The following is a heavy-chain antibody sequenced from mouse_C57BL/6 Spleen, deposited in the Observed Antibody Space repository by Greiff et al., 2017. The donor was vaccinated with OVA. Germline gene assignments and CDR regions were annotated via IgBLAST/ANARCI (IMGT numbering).Heavy chain of an antibody. J-gene: IGHJ4*01. Sequence: EVKLQESGPGLVKPSQSLSLTCSVTGYSITSGYYWNWIRQFPGNKLEWMGYISYDGSNNYNPSLKNRISITRDTSKNQFFLKLNSVTTEDTATYYCARVSGDYDFRDYWGQGTSVTVSS. CDR1: GYSITSGYY. CDR3: ARVSGDYDFRDY. CDR2: ISYDGSN. D-gene: IGHD2-4*01. V-gene: IGHV3-6*01.